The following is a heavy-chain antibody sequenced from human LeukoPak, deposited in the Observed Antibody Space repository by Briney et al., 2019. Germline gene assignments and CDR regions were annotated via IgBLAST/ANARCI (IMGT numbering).Heavy chain of an antibody. Sequence: GSLRLSCAASGFLFNSNWMSWVRLAPGKGLEWVANIKEDGTETYYVDSVKGRFTISRDNAKNSLYLQMNSLRVEDTAVYYCAKEGRSLQTYWGQGTLVTVSS. CDR3: AKEGRSLQTY. CDR2: IKEDGTET. CDR1: GFLFNSNW. D-gene: IGHD5-24*01. J-gene: IGHJ4*02. V-gene: IGHV3-7*03.